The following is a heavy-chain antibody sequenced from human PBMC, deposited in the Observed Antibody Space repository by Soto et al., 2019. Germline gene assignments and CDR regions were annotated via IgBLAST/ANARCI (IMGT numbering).Heavy chain of an antibody. CDR3: ARENWSNYYDSSGYPGAFDI. Sequence: GGSLRLSCAASGFDFSSYAMVWVRQAPGEGLEWVSAISGSGRSTYYADSVKGRSTITRDNSKNTLYLHMNSLRAEDTAVYYCARENWSNYYDSSGYPGAFDIWGQGTMVTVSS. D-gene: IGHD3-22*01. CDR1: GFDFSSYA. CDR2: ISGSGRST. J-gene: IGHJ3*02. V-gene: IGHV3-23*01.